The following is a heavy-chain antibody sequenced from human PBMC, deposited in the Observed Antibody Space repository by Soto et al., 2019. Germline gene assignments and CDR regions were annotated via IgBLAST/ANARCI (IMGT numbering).Heavy chain of an antibody. Sequence: QVQLVQSGAEVKKPGASVKVSCKASGYTFTSYDINWVRQATGQGLEWMGWMNPNSGNTGYAQNFQGRVTVTTDTSTSTAYLEVGSLRSDDTAVYYCARTCRSGGSCYLEYWGEGTLVTVSS. J-gene: IGHJ4*02. D-gene: IGHD2-15*01. V-gene: IGHV1-8*01. CDR1: GYTFTSYD. CDR2: MNPNSGNT. CDR3: ARTCRSGGSCYLEY.